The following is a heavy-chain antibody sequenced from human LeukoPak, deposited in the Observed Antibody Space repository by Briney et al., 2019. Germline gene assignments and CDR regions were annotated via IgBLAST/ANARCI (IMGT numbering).Heavy chain of an antibody. V-gene: IGHV4-31*03. CDR1: GGSISSGGYY. Sequence: SETLSLTCTVSGGSISSGGYYWSWIRQHPGKGLEWIGYIYYSGSTYYNPSLKSRVTISVDTSKNQFSLKLSSVTAADTAVCYCARAPWGDSEKFDYWGQGTLVTVSS. CDR2: IYYSGST. CDR3: ARAPWGDSEKFDY. D-gene: IGHD2-21*02. J-gene: IGHJ4*02.